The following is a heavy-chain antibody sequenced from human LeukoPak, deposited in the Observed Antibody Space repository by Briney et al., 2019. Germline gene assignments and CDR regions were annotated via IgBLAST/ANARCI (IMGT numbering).Heavy chain of an antibody. CDR1: GDSISSSRSYF. J-gene: IGHJ5*02. CDR3: ARGRPWFDP. CDR2: INHSGST. V-gene: IGHV4-39*07. Sequence: SETLSLTCSVSGDSISSSRSYFWDWIRQPPGKGLEWIGEINHSGSTNYNPSLKSRVTISVDTSKNQFSLKLSSVTAADTAVYYCARGRPWFDPWGQGTLVTVSS.